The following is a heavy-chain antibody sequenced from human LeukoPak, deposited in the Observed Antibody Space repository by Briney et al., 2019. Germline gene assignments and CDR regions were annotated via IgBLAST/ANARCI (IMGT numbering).Heavy chain of an antibody. CDR1: GGSISSYY. CDR3: ARSLLGYCSGGSCGAFDY. Sequence: SETLSLTCTVSGGSISSYYWSWIRQPPGKGLEWIGEINHSGSTNYNPSLKSRVTISVDTSKNQFSLKLSSVTAADTAVYYCARSLLGYCSGGSCGAFDYWGQGTLVTVSS. CDR2: INHSGST. J-gene: IGHJ4*02. D-gene: IGHD2-15*01. V-gene: IGHV4-34*01.